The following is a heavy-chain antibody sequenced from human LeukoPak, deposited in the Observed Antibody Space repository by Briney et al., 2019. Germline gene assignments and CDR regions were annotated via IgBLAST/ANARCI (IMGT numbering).Heavy chain of an antibody. Sequence: GGSLRLSCAASGFTVSNSYMTWVRQAPGKGLEWVSVMYAGSSTYYSDSAKGRFTISRDNSKNTLYLQMSSLRAEDTAVYYCARGGGTRYCSGGSCYELDYWGQGTLVTVSS. CDR1: GFTVSNSY. CDR2: MYAGSST. CDR3: ARGGGTRYCSGGSCYELDY. D-gene: IGHD2-15*01. V-gene: IGHV3-53*01. J-gene: IGHJ4*02.